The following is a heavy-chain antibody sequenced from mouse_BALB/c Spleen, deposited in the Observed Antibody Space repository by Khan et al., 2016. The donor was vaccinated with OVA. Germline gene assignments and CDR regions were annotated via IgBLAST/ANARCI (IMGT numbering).Heavy chain of an antibody. CDR1: GFTFSSFG. V-gene: IGHV5-17*02. Sequence: EVELVESGGGLVQPGGSRKLSCAASGFTFSSFGMFWIRQAPEKGLEWVAYLRSGSSTFYYADTLKGRFTISRDNPKNTLFLEMTRLRSEDTAMYYCARIRGSYAMDYWGQGTSVTVSS. CDR3: ARIRGSYAMDY. CDR2: LRSGSSTF. J-gene: IGHJ4*01. D-gene: IGHD1-1*02.